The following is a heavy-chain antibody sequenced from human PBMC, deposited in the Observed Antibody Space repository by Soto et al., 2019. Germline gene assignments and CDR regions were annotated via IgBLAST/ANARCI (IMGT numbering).Heavy chain of an antibody. J-gene: IGHJ5*02. Sequence: PSETLSLTCTVSGGSISIYYWSWIRQPAGKGLEWIGRIYTSGSTNYNPSLKSRVTMSVDTSKNQFSLKLSSVTAADTAVYYCARDSPSGGYDVSFDPWGQGTLVTVSS. V-gene: IGHV4-4*07. D-gene: IGHD5-12*01. CDR2: IYTSGST. CDR3: ARDSPSGGYDVSFDP. CDR1: GGSISIYY.